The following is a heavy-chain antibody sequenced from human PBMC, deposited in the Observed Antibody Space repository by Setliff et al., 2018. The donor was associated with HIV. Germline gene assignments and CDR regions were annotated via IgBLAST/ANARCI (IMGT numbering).Heavy chain of an antibody. CDR3: AQLTPRTHYFYGMDV. CDR1: GGSISSSSYY. J-gene: IGHJ6*02. V-gene: IGHV4-39*07. CDR2: IYYSGST. Sequence: SETLSLTCTVSGGSISSSSYYWGWIRQPPEKGLEWIGSIYYSGSTYYNPSLKSRVTTPVDTSKNQFSLNLTSVTAADTAVYYCAQLTPRTHYFYGMDVWGQGTTVTVTS.